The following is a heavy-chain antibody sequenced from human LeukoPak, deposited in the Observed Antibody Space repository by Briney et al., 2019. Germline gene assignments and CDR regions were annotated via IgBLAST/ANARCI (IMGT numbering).Heavy chain of an antibody. V-gene: IGHV4-39*01. CDR2: IYYSGST. Sequence: SETLSLTCTVSGGSISSSSYYWGWIRQPPGKGLEWTGSIYYSGSTYYNPSLRRRVTISVDTSKNQVSLKLSSVTAADAAVYYCASWYSSGWYGSFDYWGQGTLVTVSS. D-gene: IGHD6-19*01. CDR1: GGSISSSSYY. CDR3: ASWYSSGWYGSFDY. J-gene: IGHJ4*02.